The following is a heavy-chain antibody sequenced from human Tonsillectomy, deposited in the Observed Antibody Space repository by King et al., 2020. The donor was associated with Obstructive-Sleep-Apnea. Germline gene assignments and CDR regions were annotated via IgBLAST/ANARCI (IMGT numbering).Heavy chain of an antibody. J-gene: IGHJ6*02. CDR2: ISAYNGDT. D-gene: IGHD2-15*01. CDR3: ARVMGDLALVAPATGPADV. V-gene: IGHV1-18*04. Sequence: VQLVESGAEVKKPGASVKVSCKASGYTFSTYAISWVRQAPGQGLEWVGWISAYNGDTHYAQRLQDRVTMTTDTSTSTAYMELRSLRSDDTALYYCARVMGDLALVAPATGPADVWDQGTTVTVSS. CDR1: GYTFSTYA.